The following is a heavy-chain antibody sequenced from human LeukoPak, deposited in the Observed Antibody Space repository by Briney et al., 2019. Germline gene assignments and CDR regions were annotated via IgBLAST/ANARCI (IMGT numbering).Heavy chain of an antibody. V-gene: IGHV3-23*01. CDR1: GFTFSSYA. D-gene: IGHD1-26*01. CDR3: AKVVGATTRGYFDY. J-gene: IGHJ4*02. CDR2: ISSSGGRT. Sequence: SGRSLRLSCAASGFTFSSYAMSWVRQAPGKGLGWVSTISSSGGRTYSADSVKGRFTISRDNSKNTLYLQMNSLRAEDTAVYYCAKVVGATTRGYFDYWGQGTLVTVSS.